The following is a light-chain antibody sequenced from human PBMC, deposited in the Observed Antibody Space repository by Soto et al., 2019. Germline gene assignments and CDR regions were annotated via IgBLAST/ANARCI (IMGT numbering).Light chain of an antibody. Sequence: EIVLTQSPGTLSLSPGERATLSCRASQSVTSNYLAWFQQKPGQAPRLLIYGASSRATGIPDRFSGSGSGTDFTLTISRLEPEDFVVYYCQQYGRSPPITFSQGTRLEIK. J-gene: IGKJ5*01. CDR1: QSVTSNY. CDR3: QQYGRSPPIT. V-gene: IGKV3-20*01. CDR2: GAS.